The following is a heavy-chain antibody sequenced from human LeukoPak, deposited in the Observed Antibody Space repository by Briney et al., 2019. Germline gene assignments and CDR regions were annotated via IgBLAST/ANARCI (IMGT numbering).Heavy chain of an antibody. CDR1: GFTFSSYW. D-gene: IGHD3-22*01. Sequence: GGSLRLSCAASGFTFSSYWMSWVRQAPGKGLEWVANIKQDGSEKYYVDFVKGRFTISRDNAKNSLYLQMNSLRAEDTAVYYCAREYYDSSGYGFDYWGQGTLVTVSS. CDR2: IKQDGSEK. J-gene: IGHJ4*02. V-gene: IGHV3-7*01. CDR3: AREYYDSSGYGFDY.